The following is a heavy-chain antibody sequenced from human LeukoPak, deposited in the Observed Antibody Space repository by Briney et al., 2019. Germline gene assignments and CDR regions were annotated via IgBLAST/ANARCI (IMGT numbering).Heavy chain of an antibody. V-gene: IGHV4-59*02. Sequence: SETLSLTCTVSGGSVSSYFWSWIRRPPGKGLEWIGYIDDSGNTNYNPSLKSQVSISIDKSKNQFSLKLSSVTAADTATYYCARHSGSGSYPTYWGQGTLVTVSS. CDR3: ARHSGSGSYPTY. CDR2: IDDSGNT. J-gene: IGHJ4*02. D-gene: IGHD1-26*01. CDR1: GGSVSSYF.